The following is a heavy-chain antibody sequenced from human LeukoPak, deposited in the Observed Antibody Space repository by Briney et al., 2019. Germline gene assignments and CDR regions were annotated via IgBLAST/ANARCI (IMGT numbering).Heavy chain of an antibody. Sequence: SETLSLTCTVSAHSGTTGDYDRSCIRHHPGNILAWLGYIYYSGSTYYNPSFKSRITISVNTSKNQFSLKLSSVTAADTAVYYCASQRATLGYCGGGSCRLDCWGRGTLVTVSS. J-gene: IGHJ4*02. CDR3: ASQRATLGYCGGGSCRLDC. V-gene: IGHV4-31*02. CDR1: AHSGTTGDYD. CDR2: IYYSGST. D-gene: IGHD2-15*01.